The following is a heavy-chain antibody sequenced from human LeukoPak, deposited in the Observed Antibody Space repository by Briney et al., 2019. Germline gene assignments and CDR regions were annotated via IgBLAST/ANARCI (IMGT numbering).Heavy chain of an antibody. CDR2: ISWNSGSI. D-gene: IGHD6-13*01. CDR1: GFTFDDYA. V-gene: IGHV3-9*03. J-gene: IGHJ4*02. Sequence: GGSLRLSCAASGFTFDDYAMQWVRQAPGKGLEWVSGISWNSGSIGYADSVKGRFTISRDNAKNSLYLQMNSLRAEDMALYYCAKDIGSGIAGPLDYWGQGTLVTVSS. CDR3: AKDIGSGIAGPLDY.